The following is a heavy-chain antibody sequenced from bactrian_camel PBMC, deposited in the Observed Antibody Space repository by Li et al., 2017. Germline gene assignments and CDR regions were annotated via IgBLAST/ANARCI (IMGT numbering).Heavy chain of an antibody. J-gene: IGHJ4*01. Sequence: HVQLVESGGGSVEAGGSLRLSCTASGFTLNDHDMGWYRQVPGNECELISTLSTDGSTYYGDSVKGRFTISLDNAKNMLYLQMNSLKPEDTAMYYCTKDRSYGTRNWVQSTRGQGTQVTVS. CDR3: TKDRSYGTRNWVQST. CDR1: GFTLNDHD. D-gene: IGHD3*01. V-gene: IGHV3S55*01. CDR2: LSTDGST.